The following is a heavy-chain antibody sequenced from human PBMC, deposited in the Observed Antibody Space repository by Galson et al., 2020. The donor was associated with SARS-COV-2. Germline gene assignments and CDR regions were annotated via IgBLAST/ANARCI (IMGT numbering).Heavy chain of an antibody. CDR3: GRGGCSGGPCYHDDYY. J-gene: IGHJ4*02. D-gene: IGHD2-15*01. Sequence: GESMKISCAASGFTLSTYGLHWVRQAPGKGLEWVALKWYDENNSYYTDSVKGRFSIYRDYSQNTLYLQMNDLRDDDTAMYYCGRGGCSGGPCYHDDYYWGQGTLVTVSS. V-gene: IGHV3-33*01. CDR1: GFTLSTYG. CDR2: KWYDENNS.